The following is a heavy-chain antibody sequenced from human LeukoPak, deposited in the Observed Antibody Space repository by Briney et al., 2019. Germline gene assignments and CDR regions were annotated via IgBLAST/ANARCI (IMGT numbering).Heavy chain of an antibody. CDR2: TYYRSKWYN. J-gene: IGHJ6*02. CDR1: GDSVSSNSAA. V-gene: IGHV6-1*01. CDR3: ARGYYSSGYYWGNYYYGMDV. Sequence: SQTLSLTCAISGDSVSSNSAAWNWIRQSPSRGLEWLGRTYYRSKWYNDYAVSVKSRITINPDTSKNQFSLQLNSVTPEDTAVYYCARGYYSSGYYWGNYYYGMDVWGQGTTVTVSS. D-gene: IGHD3-22*01.